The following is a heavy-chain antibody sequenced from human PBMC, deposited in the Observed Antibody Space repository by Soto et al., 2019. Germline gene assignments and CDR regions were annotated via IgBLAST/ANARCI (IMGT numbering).Heavy chain of an antibody. D-gene: IGHD2-21*02. Sequence: PSQTRTLTFTFSGFSLNTRGVCVSWIRQPPGKALEWLALIDWDDDKYYSSSLKARLTISKDTSKSQVVFTMTNMDPVDTATYYCARAPSGDCKNGMDVWGQGTTVTVSS. V-gene: IGHV2-70*01. CDR1: GFSLNTRGVC. J-gene: IGHJ6*02. CDR2: IDWDDDK. CDR3: ARAPSGDCKNGMDV.